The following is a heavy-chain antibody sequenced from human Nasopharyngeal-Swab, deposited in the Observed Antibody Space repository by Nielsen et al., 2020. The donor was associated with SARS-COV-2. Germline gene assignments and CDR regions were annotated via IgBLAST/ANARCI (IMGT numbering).Heavy chain of an antibody. CDR2: IYYSGST. CDR3: ARAVVWVGAAPSAVWGYFDY. V-gene: IGHV4-30-4*01. D-gene: IGHD3-16*01. J-gene: IGHJ4*02. Sequence: WIRQPPGKGLEWIGYIYYSGSTYYNPSLKRRVTISVDTSKNQFSLKLSSVTAADTAVYYCARAVVWVGAAPSAVWGYFDYWGQGTLVTVSS.